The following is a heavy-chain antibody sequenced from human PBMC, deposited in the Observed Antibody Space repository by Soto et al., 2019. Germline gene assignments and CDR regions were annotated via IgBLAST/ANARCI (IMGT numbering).Heavy chain of an antibody. D-gene: IGHD4-4*01. Sequence: PGGSLRLSCAASGFTFSSYWMSWVRQAPGKGLEWVANIKQDGSEKYYVDSVKGRFTISRDNAKNSLYLQMNSLRAEDTAVYYCARDPATVTSKYYYYGMDVWGQGTTVTVSS. CDR1: GFTFSSYW. CDR2: IKQDGSEK. V-gene: IGHV3-7*01. J-gene: IGHJ6*02. CDR3: ARDPATVTSKYYYYGMDV.